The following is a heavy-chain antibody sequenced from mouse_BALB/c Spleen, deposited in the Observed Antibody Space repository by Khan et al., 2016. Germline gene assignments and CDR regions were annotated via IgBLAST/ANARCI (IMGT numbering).Heavy chain of an antibody. CDR3: TNNYYGLGFDY. CDR1: GYTFTSYW. V-gene: IGHV1-5*01. CDR2: IYPGNSDT. D-gene: IGHD1-1*01. J-gene: IGHJ2*01. Sequence: MQLEESGTVLARPGASVKMSCKASGYTFTSYWMHWVKQRPGQGLEWIGAIYPGNSDTSYNQKFKGKAKLTAVTSTSTAYLELSSLTNEDSAVYYCTNNYYGLGFDYWGQGTTLTVSS.